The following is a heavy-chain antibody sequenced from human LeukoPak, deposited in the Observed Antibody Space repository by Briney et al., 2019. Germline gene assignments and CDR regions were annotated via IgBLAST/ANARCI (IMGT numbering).Heavy chain of an antibody. Sequence: ASVKVSCKASGYTFTDYYMHWVRQAPGQGLEWVGWINPNSGGTNYAQKFQGRVTMTRDTSISTAYMELSRLRSDDTAVYYCARAPGNYYLDYWGQGTLVTVSS. CDR3: ARAPGNYYLDY. J-gene: IGHJ4*02. CDR1: GYTFTDYY. CDR2: INPNSGGT. V-gene: IGHV1-2*02. D-gene: IGHD1-26*01.